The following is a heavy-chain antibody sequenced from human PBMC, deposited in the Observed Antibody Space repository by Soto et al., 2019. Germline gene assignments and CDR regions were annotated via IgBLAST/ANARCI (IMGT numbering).Heavy chain of an antibody. J-gene: IGHJ5*02. V-gene: IGHV4-39*01. CDR1: GGSISSSSYY. CDR2: IYYSGST. D-gene: IGHD3-9*01. Sequence: PSETLSLTCTVSGGSISSSSYYWGWIRQPPGKGLEWIGSIYYSGSTYYNPSLKSRVTISVDTSKNQFSLKLSSVTAADTAVYYCARQAKLLRHFDWLSWFDPWGQGTLVTVSS. CDR3: ARQAKLLRHFDWLSWFDP.